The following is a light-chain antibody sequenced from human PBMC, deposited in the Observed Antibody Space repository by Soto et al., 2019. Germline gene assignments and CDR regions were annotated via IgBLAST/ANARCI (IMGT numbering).Light chain of an antibody. J-gene: IGKJ1*01. CDR2: RGS. Sequence: VLTQSPGTLSLSPGERATLSCRASQNIRGNELAWYQQKPGQAPRLLIYRGSSRATGNPDRFSGRGSGTDFTLTISRLEPEDFAVYYCQDYGTSAPWTFGQGTQVEIK. CDR3: QDYGTSAPWT. V-gene: IGKV3-20*01. CDR1: QNIRGNE.